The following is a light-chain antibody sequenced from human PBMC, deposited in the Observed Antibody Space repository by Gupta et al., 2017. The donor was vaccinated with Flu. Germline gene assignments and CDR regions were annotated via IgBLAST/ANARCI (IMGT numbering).Light chain of an antibody. CDR1: QEIRND. Sequence: DIQMTQSPSSLSASVGDRVTITCRASQEIRNDLGWYQQKPGKAPKRLIYAASRLQSGVPSRFSGSGSGKEFTLTSSSRQPEDFANYCWLQHKNLWTFGQGTKVEIK. CDR2: AAS. V-gene: IGKV1-17*01. CDR3: LQHKNLWT. J-gene: IGKJ1*01.